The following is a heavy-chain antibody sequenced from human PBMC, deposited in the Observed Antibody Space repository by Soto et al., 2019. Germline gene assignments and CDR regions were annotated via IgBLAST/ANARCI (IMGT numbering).Heavy chain of an antibody. Sequence: QVQLQQWGAGLLKPSETLSLTCAVYGGSFSGYYWSWIRQPPGKGLEWIGEINHSGSTNNNPSLKSRVTISVDTSKNQFSLKLSSVTAADTAVYYCARKGIAAAKHWGQGTQVTVSS. CDR2: INHSGST. CDR3: ARKGIAAAKH. CDR1: GGSFSGYY. J-gene: IGHJ1*01. D-gene: IGHD6-13*01. V-gene: IGHV4-34*01.